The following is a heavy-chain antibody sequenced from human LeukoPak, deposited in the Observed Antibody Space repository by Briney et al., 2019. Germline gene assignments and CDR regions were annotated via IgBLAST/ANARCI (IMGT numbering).Heavy chain of an antibody. V-gene: IGHV1-18*01. CDR1: GYTFTSYG. J-gene: IGHJ4*02. CDR3: AILPVGLLPTYTPQGAQNFDY. D-gene: IGHD1-26*01. Sequence: ASVKVSCKASGYTFTSYGISWVRQAPGQGLEWMGWISAYNGNTNYAQKLQGRVTMTTDTSTSTAYMELRSLRSDDTAVYYCAILPVGLLPTYTPQGAQNFDYWGQGTLVTVSS. CDR2: ISAYNGNT.